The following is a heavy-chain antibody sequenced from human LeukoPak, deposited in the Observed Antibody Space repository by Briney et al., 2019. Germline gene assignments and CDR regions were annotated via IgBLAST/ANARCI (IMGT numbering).Heavy chain of an antibody. CDR3: ASTIFGVVIGYYFDY. Sequence: PSETLSLTCTVSGGSISSSSYYWGWIRQPPGKGLEWIGSIYYSGSTYYNPSLKSRVTISVDTSKNQFSLKLSSVTAADTAVYYCASTIFGVVIGYYFDYWGQGTLVTVSS. V-gene: IGHV4-39*01. CDR1: GGSISSSSYY. CDR2: IYYSGST. J-gene: IGHJ4*02. D-gene: IGHD3-3*01.